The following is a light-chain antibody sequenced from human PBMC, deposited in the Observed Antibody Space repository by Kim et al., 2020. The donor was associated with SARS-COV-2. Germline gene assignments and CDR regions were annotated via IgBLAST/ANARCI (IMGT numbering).Light chain of an antibody. CDR1: SSDVGRYNY. Sequence: QSALTQPASVSGSPVQSITISCTGTSSDVGRYNYVSWYQHHSGKPPKLMIYDVSERPSGVSDRFSGSKSGNTASLTISGLQAEDEADYYCSSYASSRSYVCGTGTKVTV. CDR3: SSYASSRSYV. V-gene: IGLV2-14*03. CDR2: DVS. J-gene: IGLJ1*01.